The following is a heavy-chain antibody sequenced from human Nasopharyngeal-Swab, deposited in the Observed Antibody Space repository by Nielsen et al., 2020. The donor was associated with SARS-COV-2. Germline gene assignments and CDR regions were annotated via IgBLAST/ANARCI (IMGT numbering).Heavy chain of an antibody. D-gene: IGHD1-26*01. CDR2: ISGNIGTT. CDR3: ARGSTLIDY. CDR1: GYTCPRYR. Sequence: ASVPVSCKASGYTCPRYRISWVRQAPGQGLEWMGWISGNIGTTNYAQKLQGRVTMTTDTSTSTAYMELRNLRSDETAVYYCARGSTLIDYWGQGTLVTVSS. V-gene: IGHV1-18*01. J-gene: IGHJ4*02.